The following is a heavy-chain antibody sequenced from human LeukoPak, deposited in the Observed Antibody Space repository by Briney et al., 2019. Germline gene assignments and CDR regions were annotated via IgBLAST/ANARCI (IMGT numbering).Heavy chain of an antibody. J-gene: IGHJ3*02. CDR2: IYHSGST. CDR1: GGSISSGGYS. CDR3: ARNLRGGAFDI. Sequence: SQTLSLTCAVSGGSISSGGYSWSWIRQPPGKGLEWIGYIYHSGSTYYDPSLKSRVTISVDRSKNQFSLKLSSVTAADTAVYYCARNLRGGAFDIWGQGTMVTVSS. D-gene: IGHD3-16*01. V-gene: IGHV4-30-2*01.